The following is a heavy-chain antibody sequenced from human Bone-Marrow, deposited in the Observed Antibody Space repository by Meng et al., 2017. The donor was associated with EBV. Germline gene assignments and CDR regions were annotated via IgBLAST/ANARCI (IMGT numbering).Heavy chain of an antibody. CDR1: GFTFSSYW. D-gene: IGHD1-14*01. Sequence: EVQLVESGGGLVQPGXSLRLSCAASGFTFSSYWMHWVRQAPGKGLVWVSRINKDGRSTNYADSVKDRFTISRDNAKNTLYLQMRSLRAEDTAVYYCARDLSWNQADYWGQGTLVTVSS. V-gene: IGHV3-74*01. CDR2: INKDGRST. J-gene: IGHJ4*02. CDR3: ARDLSWNQADY.